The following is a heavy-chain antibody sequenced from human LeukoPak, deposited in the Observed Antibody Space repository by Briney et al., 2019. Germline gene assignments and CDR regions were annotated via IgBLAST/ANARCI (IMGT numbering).Heavy chain of an antibody. CDR2: ISGGGGGT. CDR3: AKAPVTSCRGAFCYPFDY. J-gene: IGHJ4*02. V-gene: IGHV3-23*01. Sequence: GGSLRLSCVASGFTFSSYAMSWVRQAPGKGLEWVSAISGGGGGTYYADSVKGRFTISRDTSRSTLYLQMNSLGAEDAAVYYCAKAPVTSCRGAFCYPFDYWGQGTLVTVSS. D-gene: IGHD2-15*01. CDR1: GFTFSSYA.